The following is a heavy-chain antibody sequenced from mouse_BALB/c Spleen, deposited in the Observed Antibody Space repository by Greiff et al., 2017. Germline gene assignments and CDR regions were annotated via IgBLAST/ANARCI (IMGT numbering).Heavy chain of an antibody. CDR3: ARGADYGNWGY. CDR2: IDPANGNT. D-gene: IGHD2-1*01. V-gene: IGHV14-3*02. J-gene: IGHJ2*01. CDR1: GFNIKDTY. Sequence: EVQLQQSGAELVKPGASVKLSCTASGFNIKDTYMHWVKQRPEQGLEWIGRIDPANGNTKYDPKFQGKATITADTSSNTAYLQLSSLTSEDTAVYYCARGADYGNWGYWGQGTTLTVSS.